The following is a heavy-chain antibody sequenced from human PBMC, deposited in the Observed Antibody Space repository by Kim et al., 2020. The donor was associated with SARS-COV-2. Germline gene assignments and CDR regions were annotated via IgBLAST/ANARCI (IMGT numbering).Heavy chain of an antibody. J-gene: IGHJ3*01. V-gene: IGHV4-39*02. CDR3: ARLPNYFGSCAFDC. Sequence: SETLSLTCTVSGGSFSTSSYYWGWIRQSPGKELEGIGSIFYSRSTNYNPSRKIRVTISVDTTKNHFSLTLTSATAAATALYYCARLPNYFGSCAFDCWG. CDR1: GGSFSTSSYY. CDR2: IFYSRST. D-gene: IGHD3-10*01.